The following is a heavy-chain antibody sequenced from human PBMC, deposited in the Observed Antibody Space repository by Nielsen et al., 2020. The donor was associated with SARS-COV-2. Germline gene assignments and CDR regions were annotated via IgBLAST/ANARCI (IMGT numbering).Heavy chain of an antibody. Sequence: RQAPGKGLEWVSYISSSSSYTNYADSVKGRFTISRDNSKNTLYLQMNSLRAEDTAVYYCARAITIFGVVIPKYYYGMDVWGQGTTVTVSS. J-gene: IGHJ6*02. CDR3: ARAITIFGVVIPKYYYGMDV. D-gene: IGHD3-3*01. CDR2: ISSSSSYT. V-gene: IGHV3-11*06.